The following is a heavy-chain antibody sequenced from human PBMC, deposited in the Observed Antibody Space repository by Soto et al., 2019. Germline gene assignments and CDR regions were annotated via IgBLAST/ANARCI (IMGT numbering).Heavy chain of an antibody. CDR1: GFPFSSYA. D-gene: IGHD6-13*01. CDR3: ARDKFASGIAGGDY. CDR2: ISYDGSNK. Sequence: QVQLVESGGGVVQPGRSLRLSCAASGFPFSSYAMHWVRQAPGKGLEWVAVISYDGSNKYYADSVKGRFTISRDNSKNTLYLKMNSLRAEDTAVYYCARDKFASGIAGGDYWGQGTLVTVSS. V-gene: IGHV3-30-3*01. J-gene: IGHJ4*02.